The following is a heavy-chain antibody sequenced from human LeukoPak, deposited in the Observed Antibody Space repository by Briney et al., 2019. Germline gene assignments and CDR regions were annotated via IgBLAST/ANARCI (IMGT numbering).Heavy chain of an antibody. CDR3: ARDGLIVDPSLFDY. Sequence: PGGSLRLSCAASGFTFSSYGMHWVRQAPGKGLEWVAVIWYDGSNKYYADSVKGRFTISRDNSKNTLYLQMNSLRAEDTAVYYCARDGLIVDPSLFDYWGQGTLVTVSS. J-gene: IGHJ4*02. V-gene: IGHV3-33*01. D-gene: IGHD2-15*01. CDR1: GFTFSSYG. CDR2: IWYDGSNK.